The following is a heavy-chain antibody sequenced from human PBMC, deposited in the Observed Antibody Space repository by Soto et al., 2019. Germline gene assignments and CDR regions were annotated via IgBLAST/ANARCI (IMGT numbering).Heavy chain of an antibody. CDR1: GGTFSSYT. V-gene: IGHV1-69*02. CDR3: ARAALGVVVVAATGFDDAFDI. J-gene: IGHJ3*02. D-gene: IGHD2-15*01. CDR2: IIPILGIA. Sequence: SVKVSCKASGGTFSSYTISWVRQAPGQGLEWMGRIIPILGIANYAQKFQGRVTITADKSTSTAYMELSSLRSEDTAVYYCARAALGVVVVAATGFDDAFDIWGQGTMVTVSS.